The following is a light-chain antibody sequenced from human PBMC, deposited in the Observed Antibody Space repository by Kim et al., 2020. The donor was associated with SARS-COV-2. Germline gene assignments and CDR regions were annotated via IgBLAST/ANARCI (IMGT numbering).Light chain of an antibody. CDR2: RNN. J-gene: IGLJ3*02. CDR3: AAWDDSLSGWV. CDR1: SSNIGSNY. Sequence: GQRVTISCSGSSSNIGSNYVYWYQQLPRTAPKLLIYRNNQRPSGVPDRFSGSKSGTSASLAISGLRSEDEADYYCAAWDDSLSGWVFGGGTKVTVL. V-gene: IGLV1-47*01.